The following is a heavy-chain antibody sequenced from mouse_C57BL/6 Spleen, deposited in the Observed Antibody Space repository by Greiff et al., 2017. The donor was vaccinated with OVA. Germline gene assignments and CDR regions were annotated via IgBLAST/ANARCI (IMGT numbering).Heavy chain of an antibody. D-gene: IGHD4-1*02. CDR3: ARSNWDLYYFDY. CDR2: IDPEDGDT. Sequence: VQLQQSGAELVKPGASVKLSCTASGFNIKDYYMHWVKQRTEQGLEWIGRIDPEDGDTKYAPKFQGKDTIPADTSSNTAYLQLSSLTSEDTAVYYCARSNWDLYYFDYWGQGTTLTVSS. J-gene: IGHJ2*01. CDR1: GFNIKDYY. V-gene: IGHV14-2*01.